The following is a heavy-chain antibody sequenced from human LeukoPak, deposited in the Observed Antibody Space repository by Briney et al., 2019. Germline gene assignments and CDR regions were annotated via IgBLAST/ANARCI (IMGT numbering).Heavy chain of an antibody. D-gene: IGHD6-13*01. CDR1: GGSISSYY. J-gene: IGHJ6*02. V-gene: IGHV4-59*08. CDR2: IYYSGST. Sequence: SETLSLTCTVSGGSISSYYWSWIRQPPGEGLEWIGYIYYSGSTNYNPSLKSRVTISVDTSKNQFSLKLSSVTAADTAVYYCARLGSSTRYYYYYGMDVWGQGTTVTVSS. CDR3: ARLGSSTRYYYYYGMDV.